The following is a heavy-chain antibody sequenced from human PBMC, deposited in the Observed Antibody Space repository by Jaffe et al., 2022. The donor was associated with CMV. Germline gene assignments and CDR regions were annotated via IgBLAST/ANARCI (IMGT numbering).Heavy chain of an antibody. CDR2: IDTGGTT. CDR3: ARESRTSHSDSSAYLDY. D-gene: IGHD3-22*01. CDR1: GFTVSSNY. V-gene: IGHV3-66*01. Sequence: EVQLVESGGGLVQPGGSLRLSCVASGFTVSSNYMSWVRQAPGRGLELVSVIDTGGTTYYADSLKGRFTISRDNSKNTLYFQMNSLRAEDTAVYYCARESRTSHSDSSAYLDYWGQGTLVTVSS. J-gene: IGHJ4*02.